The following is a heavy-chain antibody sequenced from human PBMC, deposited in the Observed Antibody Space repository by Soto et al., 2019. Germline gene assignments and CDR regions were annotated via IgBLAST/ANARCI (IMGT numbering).Heavy chain of an antibody. D-gene: IGHD5-18*01. Sequence: QVQLVQSGAEVKKPGASVKVSCKASGYTFTSYAMHWVRQAPGQRLEWMGWINAGNGNTKYSQKFQGRVTITRDTSTSTAYMELSSLRSEDTAVYYCARVGPIGYSYGYPYYFDYWGQGTLVTVSS. CDR2: INAGNGNT. CDR3: ARVGPIGYSYGYPYYFDY. J-gene: IGHJ4*02. CDR1: GYTFTSYA. V-gene: IGHV1-3*01.